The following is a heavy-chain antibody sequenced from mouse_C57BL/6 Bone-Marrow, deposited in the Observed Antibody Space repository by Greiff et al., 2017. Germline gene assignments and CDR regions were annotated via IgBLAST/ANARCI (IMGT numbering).Heavy chain of an antibody. V-gene: IGHV1-22*01. CDR3: ANDLLWLRRYYYAMDD. CDR1: GYTFTDYN. CDR2: INPNNGGT. J-gene: IGHJ4*01. D-gene: IGHD2-2*01. Sequence: VHVKQSGPELVKPGASVKMSCKASGYTFTDYNMHWVKQSHGKSLEWIGYINPNNGGTSYNQKFKGKATLTVNKSSSTAYMELRRLTSEDSAVYYCANDLLWLRRYYYAMDDWGQGTSVTVSS.